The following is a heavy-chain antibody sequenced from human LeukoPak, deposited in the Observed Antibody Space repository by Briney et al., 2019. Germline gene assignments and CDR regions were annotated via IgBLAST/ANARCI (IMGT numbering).Heavy chain of an antibody. Sequence: SESLSLTCAVSGYSISSDYYWGCIRQPPGEGLEWIGSIYHSGSTYYNPSLKSRVTISVDTSKNQFSLKLSSVTAADTAVYYCARQVGDIVVVPAAMGRAPLEFYYYMHVWGKGTTVTVSS. CDR2: IYHSGST. CDR1: GYSISSDYY. D-gene: IGHD2-2*01. V-gene: IGHV4-38-2*01. J-gene: IGHJ6*03. CDR3: ARQVGDIVVVPAAMGRAPLEFYYYMHV.